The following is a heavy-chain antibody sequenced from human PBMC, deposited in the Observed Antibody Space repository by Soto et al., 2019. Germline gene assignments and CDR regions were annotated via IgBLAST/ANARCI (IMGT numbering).Heavy chain of an antibody. Sequence: SETLSLTCTVSGGSISSSSYYWGWIRQPPGKGLEWIGGIYYSGSTYYNPSLKSRVTISVDTSKNQFSLKLSSVTAADTAVYYCARCLNNWNYYYYYMDVWGKGTTVTVSS. CDR2: IYYSGST. CDR1: GGSISSSSYY. J-gene: IGHJ6*03. V-gene: IGHV4-39*01. D-gene: IGHD1-20*01. CDR3: ARCLNNWNYYYYYMDV.